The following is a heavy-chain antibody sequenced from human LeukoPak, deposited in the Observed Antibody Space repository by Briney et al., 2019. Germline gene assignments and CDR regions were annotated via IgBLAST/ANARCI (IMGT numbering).Heavy chain of an antibody. J-gene: IGHJ4*02. CDR2: INSDGSDT. Sequence: GGSLSLSCAASGFTFSSHCMHWVRQAPGKGLVWVSHINSDGSDTSYADSVKGRFTISRDNAKNTLYLQMNSLRAEDTAVYYCVRGRFGGYFDHWGQGSLVTVSS. V-gene: IGHV3-74*01. CDR3: VRGRFGGYFDH. CDR1: GFTFSSHC. D-gene: IGHD2-15*01.